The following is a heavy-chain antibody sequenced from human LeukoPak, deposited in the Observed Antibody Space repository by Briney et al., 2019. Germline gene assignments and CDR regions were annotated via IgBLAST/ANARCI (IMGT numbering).Heavy chain of an antibody. CDR1: GYTLTELS. D-gene: IGHD5-18*01. Sequence: GASVKVSCKVSGYTLTELSMHWVRQAPGKGLEWMGGFDPEDGETIYAQKFQGRVTMTEDTSTDTAYMELSSLRSEDTAVYYCASSGYSYGYDYYYYYMDVWGKGTTVTISS. CDR2: FDPEDGET. CDR3: ASSGYSYGYDYYYYYMDV. V-gene: IGHV1-24*01. J-gene: IGHJ6*03.